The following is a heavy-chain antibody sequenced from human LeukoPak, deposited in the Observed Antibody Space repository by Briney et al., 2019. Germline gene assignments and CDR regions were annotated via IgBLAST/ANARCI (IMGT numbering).Heavy chain of an antibody. CDR1: GYSISSGYY. V-gene: IGHV4-38-2*02. Sequence: SETLSLTCTVSGYSISSGYYWGWIRQPPGKGLEWIGSIYHSGSTYYNPSLKSRVTISVDTSKNQFSLKLSSATAADTAVYYCARAGKGAYYYYMDVWGKGTTVTVSS. CDR3: ARAGKGAYYYYMDV. D-gene: IGHD1-26*01. J-gene: IGHJ6*03. CDR2: IYHSGST.